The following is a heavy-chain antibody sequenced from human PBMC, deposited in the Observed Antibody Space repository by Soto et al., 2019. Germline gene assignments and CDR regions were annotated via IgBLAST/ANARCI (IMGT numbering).Heavy chain of an antibody. V-gene: IGHV4-61*01. J-gene: IGHJ4*02. D-gene: IGHD6-13*01. Sequence: ETLSLTCTVSGGSVGSGSYYWSWIRQPPGKGLEWIGYIYYSGSTNYNPSLKSRVTISVDTSKNQFSLKLSSVTAADTAVYYCARVRAAAGTAVVDYWGQGTLVTVSS. CDR3: ARVRAAAGTAVVDY. CDR1: GGSVGSGSYY. CDR2: IYYSGST.